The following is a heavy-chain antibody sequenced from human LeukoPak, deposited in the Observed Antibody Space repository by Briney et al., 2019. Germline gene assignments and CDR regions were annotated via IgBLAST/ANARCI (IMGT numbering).Heavy chain of an antibody. D-gene: IGHD5-24*01. CDR1: GFTFSSYW. CDR2: IKQDGGEK. CDR3: ASVGRNGYNKGPIDY. J-gene: IGHJ4*02. Sequence: GGSLRLSCAASGFTFSSYWMSWVRQAPGKGLEWVANIKQDGGEKYYVDSVKSRFTISRDTAKNPLYLKMNSLRAEATAVYYCASVGRNGYNKGPIDYWGQGTLVTVSS. V-gene: IGHV3-7*01.